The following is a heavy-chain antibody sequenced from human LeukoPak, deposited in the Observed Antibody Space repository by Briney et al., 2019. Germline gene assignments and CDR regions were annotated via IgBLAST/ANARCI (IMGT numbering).Heavy chain of an antibody. Sequence: SETLSLTCTVSGGSISSGDYYWSWIRQPPGKGLEWIGYIYYSGSTNYNPSLKSRVTVSVDTSKNQFSLKLSSVTAADTAVYYCARSSEAYYGSGSYLDYWGQGTLVTVSS. V-gene: IGHV4-61*08. CDR1: GGSISSGDYY. D-gene: IGHD3-10*01. CDR2: IYYSGST. CDR3: ARSSEAYYGSGSYLDY. J-gene: IGHJ4*02.